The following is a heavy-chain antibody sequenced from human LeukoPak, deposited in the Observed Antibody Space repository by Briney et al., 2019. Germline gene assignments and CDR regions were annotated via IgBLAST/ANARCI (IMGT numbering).Heavy chain of an antibody. CDR1: GYTFTGYY. V-gene: IGHV1-2*02. CDR3: AREGSCGGDCYNPTL. CDR2: INTISGGT. J-gene: IGHJ4*02. Sequence: ASVKVSCKASGYTFTGYYMHWVRQAPGQGLEWIGWINTISGGTNYAQKFQGRVTMTRDTSISTAYMELSSLIFDDTAVYYCAREGSCGGDCYNPTLWGQGTLVTVSS. D-gene: IGHD2-21*02.